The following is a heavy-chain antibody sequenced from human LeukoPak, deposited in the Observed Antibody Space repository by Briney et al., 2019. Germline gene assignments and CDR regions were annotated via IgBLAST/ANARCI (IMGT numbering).Heavy chain of an antibody. CDR3: ARTIVVVTASAGYDY. CDR2: IIPILGIA. CDR1: GGTFSSYA. V-gene: IGHV1-69*04. J-gene: IGHJ4*02. Sequence: SVKVSCKASGGTFSSYAISWVRQAPGQGLEWMGRIIPILGIANYAQKFQGRVTITADKSTSTAYMELSSLRSEDTAVYYCARTIVVVTASAGYDYWGQGTLVTVSS. D-gene: IGHD2-21*02.